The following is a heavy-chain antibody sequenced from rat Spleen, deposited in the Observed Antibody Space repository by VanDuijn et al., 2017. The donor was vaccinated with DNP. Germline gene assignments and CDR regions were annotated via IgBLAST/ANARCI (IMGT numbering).Heavy chain of an antibody. CDR1: GFTFSDSA. D-gene: IGHD1-2*01. CDR2: IIYDGSHT. Sequence: EVQLVESGGGVVQPGNSLKLSCAASGFTFSDSAMAWVRQSPKLGLEWVATIIYDGSHTFYRDSVTGRFTISRDNAKRTLCLQMDSLRSEDTATYYCATHGSISTISTGAMDVWGQGTSVTVSS. V-gene: IGHV5S10*01. CDR3: ATHGSISTISTGAMDV. J-gene: IGHJ4*01.